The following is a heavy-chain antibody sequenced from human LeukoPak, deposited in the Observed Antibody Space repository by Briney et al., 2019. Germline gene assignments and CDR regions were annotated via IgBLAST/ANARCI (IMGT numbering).Heavy chain of an antibody. CDR3: ARDYSNYDYYYYGMDV. Sequence: ASVKVSCKTSGYTFTNYDISWVRQAPGQGLEWMGGIIPIFGTANYAQKFQGRVTITADESTSTAYMELSSLRSEDTAVYYCARDYSNYDYYYYGMDVWGQGTTVTVSS. D-gene: IGHD4-11*01. CDR1: GYTFTNYD. J-gene: IGHJ6*02. V-gene: IGHV1-69*13. CDR2: IIPIFGTA.